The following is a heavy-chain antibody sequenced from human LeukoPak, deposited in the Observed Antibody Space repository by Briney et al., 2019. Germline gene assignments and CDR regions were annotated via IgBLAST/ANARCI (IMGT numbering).Heavy chain of an antibody. D-gene: IGHD4/OR15-4a*01. V-gene: IGHV3-7*01. J-gene: IGHJ4*02. Sequence: PGGSLRLSCAASGFTFSDYYMSWVRQAPGKGLEWVANIDLEGSQRFYVDSLKGRFTISRDNANNLVYLQMNSLRAEDTAVYYCARDVDYANPRHDYWGQGTLVTVSS. CDR3: ARDVDYANPRHDY. CDR2: IDLEGSQR. CDR1: GFTFSDYY.